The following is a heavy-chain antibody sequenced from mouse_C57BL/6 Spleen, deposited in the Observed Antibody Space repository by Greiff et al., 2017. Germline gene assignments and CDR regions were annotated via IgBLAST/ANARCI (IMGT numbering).Heavy chain of an antibody. CDR1: GYTFTSYG. D-gene: IGHD1-1*02. CDR2: IYPRSGNT. Sequence: QVQLQQSGAELARPGASVKLSCKASGYTFTSYGISWVKQRTGQGLEWIGEIYPRSGNTYYNEKFKGKDTLTADKSSSTAYMELRSLTSEDSAVYFCAREGSLRAMDYWGQGTSVTVSS. J-gene: IGHJ4*01. V-gene: IGHV1-81*01. CDR3: AREGSLRAMDY.